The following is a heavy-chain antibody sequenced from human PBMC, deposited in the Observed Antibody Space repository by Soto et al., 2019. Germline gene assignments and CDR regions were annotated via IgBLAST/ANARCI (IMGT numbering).Heavy chain of an antibody. Sequence: SETLSLTCAVSGYSISSGYYWGWIRQPAGKGLEWIGSIYHSGSTYYNPSLKSRVTISVDTSKNQFSLKLSSVTAADTAVYYCAREIGHGANTASPMDVWGQGTTVTVSS. CDR3: AREIGHGANTASPMDV. J-gene: IGHJ6*02. CDR2: IYHSGST. CDR1: GYSISSGYY. D-gene: IGHD2-2*01. V-gene: IGHV4-38-2*02.